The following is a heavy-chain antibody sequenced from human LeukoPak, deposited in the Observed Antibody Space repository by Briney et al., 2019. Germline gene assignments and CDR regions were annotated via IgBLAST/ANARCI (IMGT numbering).Heavy chain of an antibody. CDR3: ARRPIYNAFDI. CDR1: GYTFTSYG. D-gene: IGHD3-10*01. J-gene: IGHJ3*02. V-gene: IGHV1-18*01. Sequence: ALVKVSCKASGYTFTSYGISWVRQAPGQGLEWMGWISAYNGNTNYVQKLQSRVTMTTGTSTSTAYMELRSLRSDDTAVYYCARRPIYNAFDIWAQGTMVTVSS. CDR2: ISAYNGNT.